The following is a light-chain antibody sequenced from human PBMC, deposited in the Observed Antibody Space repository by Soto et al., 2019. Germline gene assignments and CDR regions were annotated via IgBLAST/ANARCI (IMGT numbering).Light chain of an antibody. CDR3: QEFASN. Sequence: IVFTQSPGTLSLSPGDRATLSCRASHSMSNSNLAWYQHKPGQAPRLLIYGASNRATGIPDRFSGSGSGTDFSLTITRLEPEDLAVYYCQEFASNFGGGTKVEIK. J-gene: IGKJ4*01. CDR2: GAS. V-gene: IGKV3-20*01. CDR1: HSMSNSN.